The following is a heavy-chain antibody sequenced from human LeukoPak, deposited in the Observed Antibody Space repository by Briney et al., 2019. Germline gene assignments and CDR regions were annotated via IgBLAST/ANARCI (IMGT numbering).Heavy chain of an antibody. Sequence: GGSLRLSCAASGFTVGHYPMSFVRQAPGKGLEWVSTSGSDDSTYYADSVKGRFTISRDNSKNTLYLQMNNLRAEDTAVYDCAKDLRGRILRYFDYWGRGTLVTVSS. J-gene: IGHJ4*02. D-gene: IGHD3-16*01. CDR2: SGSDDST. V-gene: IGHV3-23*01. CDR3: AKDLRGRILRYFDY. CDR1: GFTVGHYP.